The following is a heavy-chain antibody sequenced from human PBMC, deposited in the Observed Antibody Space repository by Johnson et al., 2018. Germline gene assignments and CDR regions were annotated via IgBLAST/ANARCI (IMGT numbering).Heavy chain of an antibody. J-gene: IGHJ6*02. V-gene: IGHV3-33*01. CDR1: GFTFSSYG. D-gene: IGHD5-18*01. Sequence: VQLVETGGGVVQPGRSLRLSCAASGFTFSSYGMHWVRQAPGKGLEWVAVIWYDGSNKDYADSVKGRFTISRDNSKNTLYLQLNSLRAEDTAVSYCARARSWGIQLYYYYYGMDVWGQGTTVTVSS. CDR3: ARARSWGIQLYYYYYGMDV. CDR2: IWYDGSNK.